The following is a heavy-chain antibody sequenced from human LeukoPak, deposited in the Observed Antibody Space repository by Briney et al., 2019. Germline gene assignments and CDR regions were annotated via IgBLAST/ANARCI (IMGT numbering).Heavy chain of an antibody. V-gene: IGHV3-53*01. J-gene: IGHJ2*01. CDR2: IYSGGTT. CDR1: GFTASTYY. CDR3: ARVGDHFHWNLDL. Sequence: GGSLRLSCAASGFTASTYYMNWVRQAPGKGLEWVSIIYSGGTTYYADSVKGRFTISRDTSKNTLSLQMSSLRAEDTAVYFCARVGDHFHWNLDLWGRGTLVTVSS. D-gene: IGHD3-3*02.